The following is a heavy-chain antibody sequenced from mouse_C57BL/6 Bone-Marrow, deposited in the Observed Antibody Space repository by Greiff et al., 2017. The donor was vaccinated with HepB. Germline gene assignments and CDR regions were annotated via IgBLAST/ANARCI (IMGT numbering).Heavy chain of an antibody. V-gene: IGHV5-6*01. D-gene: IGHD1-1*01. Sequence: EVKLMESGGDLVKPGGSLKLSCAASGFTFSSYGMSWVRQTPDKRLEWVATISSGGSYTDYPASVKGRVTISRDNSQNTLYLHMSSLKSEDTAMYYCARPYYASSYVGYWGQGTTLTVSS. CDR1: GFTFSSYG. CDR3: ARPYYASSYVGY. J-gene: IGHJ2*01. CDR2: ISSGGSYT.